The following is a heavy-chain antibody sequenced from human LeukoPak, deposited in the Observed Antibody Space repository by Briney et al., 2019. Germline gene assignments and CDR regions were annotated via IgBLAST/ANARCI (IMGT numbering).Heavy chain of an antibody. CDR3: ARGTTTGYRTSWFDY. CDR2: ISSSGSYI. V-gene: IGHV3-21*01. J-gene: IGHJ4*02. Sequence: PGGSLRLSCAASGFSFSSYSMNWVRQAPGKGLEWVASISSSGSYINYADSVKGRFTISRDNAKNSLYLQMNSLRAEDTAVYYCARGTTTGYRTSWFDYWGQGTLVTVSS. CDR1: GFSFSSYS. D-gene: IGHD6-13*01.